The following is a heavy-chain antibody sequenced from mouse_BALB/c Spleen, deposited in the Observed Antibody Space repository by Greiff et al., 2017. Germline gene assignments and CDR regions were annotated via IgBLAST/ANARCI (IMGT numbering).Heavy chain of an antibody. Sequence: EVHLVESGGGLVQPGGSLKLSCAASGFTFSSYGMSWVRQTPDKRLELVATINSNGGSTYYPDSVKGRFTISRDNAKNTLNLQMSSLKSEDTAMYYCARDTLRAMDYWGQGTSVTVSS. J-gene: IGHJ4*01. CDR2: INSNGGST. CDR1: GFTFSSYG. CDR3: ARDTLRAMDY. V-gene: IGHV5-6-3*01.